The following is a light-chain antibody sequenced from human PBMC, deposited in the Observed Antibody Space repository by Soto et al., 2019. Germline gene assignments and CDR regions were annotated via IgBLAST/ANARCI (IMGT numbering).Light chain of an antibody. CDR1: SSNIGTYS. CDR3: AAWDDSLNGCV. CDR2: SVN. J-gene: IGLJ1*01. V-gene: IGLV1-44*01. Sequence: QSVLTQPPSASGTPGQRVTISCSGSSSNIGTYSVSWYQHFPGTAPRLLIYSVNQRPSGVPDRFSASKSGASASLAISGLQSEDEADFYCAAWDDSLNGCVFGTGTKVTVL.